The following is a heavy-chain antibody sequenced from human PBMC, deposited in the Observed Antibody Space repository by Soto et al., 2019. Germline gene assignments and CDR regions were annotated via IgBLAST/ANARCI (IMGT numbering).Heavy chain of an antibody. CDR3: ARQENS. CDR1: GVSISSTPQC. J-gene: IGHJ1*01. D-gene: IGHD1-7*01. V-gene: IGHV4-39*01. Sequence: QMQLQESGPGLVKPSETLSLTWTISGVSISSTPQCRGWVRQPPGKGLEWIGGICPSARTYYNPSFKSRVSISEDPCKNQFSLILDSVTAADTAVYYCARQENSWGQGTLITVSS. CDR2: ICPSART.